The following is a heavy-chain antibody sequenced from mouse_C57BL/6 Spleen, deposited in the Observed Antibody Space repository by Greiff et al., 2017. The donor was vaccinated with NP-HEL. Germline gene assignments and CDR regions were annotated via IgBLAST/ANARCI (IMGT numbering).Heavy chain of an antibody. Sequence: VQLQQSGAELVMPGASVKLSCKASGYTFTSYWMHWVKQRPGQGLEWIGEIDPSDSYTNYNQKFKGKSTLTVDKSSSTAYMQLSSLTSEDSAVYDWATRDSSGYVPDYWGQGTTLTVAS. CDR3: ATRDSSGYVPDY. V-gene: IGHV1-69*01. D-gene: IGHD3-2*02. CDR2: IDPSDSYT. CDR1: GYTFTSYW. J-gene: IGHJ2*01.